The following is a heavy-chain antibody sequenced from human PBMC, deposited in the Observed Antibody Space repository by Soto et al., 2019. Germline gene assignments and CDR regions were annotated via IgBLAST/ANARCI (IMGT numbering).Heavy chain of an antibody. J-gene: IGHJ6*04. CDR1: GGTFSSYA. CDR2: IIPIFGTA. Sequence: SVKVSCKASGGTFSSYAISWVRQAPGQGLEWMGGIIPIFGTANYAQKFQGRVTITADESTSTAYMELSSLRSDDTAVYYCARYKITIVGVDYDYYGMDVWGKGTTVTVSS. D-gene: IGHD3-3*01. CDR3: ARYKITIVGVDYDYYGMDV. V-gene: IGHV1-69*13.